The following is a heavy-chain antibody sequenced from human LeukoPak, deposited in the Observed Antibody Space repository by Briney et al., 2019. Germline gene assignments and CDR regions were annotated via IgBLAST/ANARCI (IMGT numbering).Heavy chain of an antibody. CDR3: ARDLSSYFDY. V-gene: IGHV3-21*01. J-gene: IGHJ4*02. CDR2: ISSSNTYI. D-gene: IGHD6-13*01. Sequence: PGGSLRLSCAVSGFTFTTYSMAWVRQAPGKGLEWVSSISSSNTYIYYADSVKGRFTISRNNAVNSVYLQMSSLSAEDTALYFCARDLSSYFDYWGQGALVTVSS. CDR1: GFTFTTYS.